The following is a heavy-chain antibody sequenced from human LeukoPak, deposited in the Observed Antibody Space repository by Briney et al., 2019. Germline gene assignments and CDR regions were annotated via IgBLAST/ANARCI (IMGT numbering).Heavy chain of an antibody. D-gene: IGHD6-19*01. J-gene: IGHJ5*02. CDR1: GFTFSSYS. CDR3: AKDRGSSGWYGYNWFDP. CDR2: ISGSGGST. V-gene: IGHV3-23*01. Sequence: GGSLRLSCAASGFTFSSYSMNWVRQAPGKGLEWVSAISGSGGSTYYADSVKGRFTISRDNSKNTLYLQMNSLRAEDTAVYYCAKDRGSSGWYGYNWFDPWGQGTLVTVSS.